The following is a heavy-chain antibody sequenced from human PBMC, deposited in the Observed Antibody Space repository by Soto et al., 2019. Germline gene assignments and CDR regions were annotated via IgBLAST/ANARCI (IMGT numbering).Heavy chain of an antibody. D-gene: IGHD6-13*01. CDR2: ISGSGGST. V-gene: IGHV3-23*01. CDR3: AKVFGGSSSWYSAFDI. J-gene: IGHJ3*02. Sequence: GGSLRLSCAASGFTFSSYAMSWVRQAPGKGLEWVSAISGSGGSTYYADSVKGRFTISRDNSKNTLYLQMNSLRAEDTAVYYCAKVFGGSSSWYSAFDIWGQGTMVTVSS. CDR1: GFTFSSYA.